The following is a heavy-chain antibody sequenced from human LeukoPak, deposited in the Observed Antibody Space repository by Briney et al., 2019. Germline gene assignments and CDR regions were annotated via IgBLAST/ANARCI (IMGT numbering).Heavy chain of an antibody. CDR2: IRSLGGAI. CDR3: ARDAIFGVVIRAHGMDV. D-gene: IGHD3-3*01. V-gene: IGHV3-48*01. Sequence: GGSLRLSCAASGFTFSDYNMNWVRQAPGKGLEWVSYIRSLGGAIDYADSVKGRFNISRNNAKNSLYLQMNSLRAEDAAVYYCARDAIFGVVIRAHGMDVWGQGTTVTVSS. CDR1: GFTFSDYN. J-gene: IGHJ6*02.